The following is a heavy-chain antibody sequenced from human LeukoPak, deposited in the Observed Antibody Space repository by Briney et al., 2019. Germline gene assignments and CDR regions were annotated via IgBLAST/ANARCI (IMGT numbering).Heavy chain of an antibody. CDR3: ARARRIAAAGPFDY. V-gene: IGHV4-38-2*02. Sequence: SETLSLTCTVSGYSISSGYYWGWIRPPPGKGLEWIGSIYHSGSTYYNPSLKSRVTISVDTSKNQFSLKLSSVTAADTAVYYCARARRIAAAGPFDYWGQGTLVTVSS. D-gene: IGHD6-13*01. CDR2: IYHSGST. J-gene: IGHJ4*02. CDR1: GYSISSGYY.